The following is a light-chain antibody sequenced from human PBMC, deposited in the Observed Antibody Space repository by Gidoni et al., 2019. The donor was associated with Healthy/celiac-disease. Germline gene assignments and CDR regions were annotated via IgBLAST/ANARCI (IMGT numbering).Light chain of an antibody. CDR3: QQSYSTPLT. Sequence: DIQLTQLPSALSASVGDRVTIPCRARQSISSYLNWYQQKPGKAPKLLIYAASSLQSGVPSRFSGSGSGTDFTLTISSLQPEDFATYYCQQSYSTPLTFGGGTKVEFK. CDR2: AAS. V-gene: IGKV1-39*01. CDR1: QSISSY. J-gene: IGKJ4*01.